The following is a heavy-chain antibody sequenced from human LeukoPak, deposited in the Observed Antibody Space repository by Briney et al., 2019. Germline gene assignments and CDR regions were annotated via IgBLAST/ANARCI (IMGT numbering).Heavy chain of an antibody. CDR2: ISGSGGCT. Sequence: GGSLRLSCAASGFTFSSYAMSWVRQAPGKGLGWVSAISGSGGCTYYADSVKGRFTISRDSSKNTLYLQMNSLRAEDTAVYYCAKDDIITMIVGYWGQGTLVTVSS. CDR1: GFTFSSYA. D-gene: IGHD3-22*01. CDR3: AKDDIITMIVGY. J-gene: IGHJ4*02. V-gene: IGHV3-23*01.